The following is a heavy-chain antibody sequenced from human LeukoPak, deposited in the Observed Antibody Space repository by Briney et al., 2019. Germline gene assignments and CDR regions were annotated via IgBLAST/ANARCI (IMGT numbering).Heavy chain of an antibody. D-gene: IGHD3-10*01. CDR3: AGSYGSGTFDI. J-gene: IGHJ3*02. CDR1: GGSFSGYY. Sequence: PSETLSLTCAVYGGSFSGYYWSWIRQPPGEGLEWIGEINHSGSTNYNPSLKSRVTISVDTSKNQFSLKLSSVTAADTAVYYCAGSYGSGTFDIWGQGTMVTVSS. V-gene: IGHV4-34*01. CDR2: INHSGST.